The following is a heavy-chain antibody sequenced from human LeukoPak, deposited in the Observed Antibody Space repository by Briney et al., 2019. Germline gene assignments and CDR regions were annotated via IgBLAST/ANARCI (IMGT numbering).Heavy chain of an antibody. CDR2: ISGSGGST. CDR3: AKFHSPGRVTHFYWYFDL. CDR1: GFTFSSYA. J-gene: IGHJ2*01. V-gene: IGHV3-23*01. D-gene: IGHD2-21*02. Sequence: QPGGSLGLSCAASGFTFSSYAMSWVRPAPGKGLEWVSTISGSGGSTDYADSVKGRFTLSRDNSKNTLFLQVNSLRADDTAVYYCAKFHSPGRVTHFYWYFDLWGRGTLVTVSS.